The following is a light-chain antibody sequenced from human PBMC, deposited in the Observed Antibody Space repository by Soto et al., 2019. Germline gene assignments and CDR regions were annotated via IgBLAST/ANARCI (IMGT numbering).Light chain of an antibody. V-gene: IGLV2-14*01. CDR1: SSDVGVYNY. CDR2: DVS. J-gene: IGLJ2*01. CDR3: SSYTSSTTLVV. Sequence: QSALTQPASVSGSPGQSITISCTGTSSDVGVYNYVSWYQQHPGKAPKLMIYDVSNRPSGVSNRFSGSKSGNTASLTTSGLQAEDEADYYCSSYTSSTTLVVFGGGTKLTVL.